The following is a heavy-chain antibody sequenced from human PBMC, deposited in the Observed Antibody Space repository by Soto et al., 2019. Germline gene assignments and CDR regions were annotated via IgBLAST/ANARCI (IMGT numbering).Heavy chain of an antibody. CDR1: GISFSRAW. V-gene: IGHV3-15*01. Sequence: GGSLRLSCAASGISFSRAWMSWVRQAPGKGLEWVGLIRTETDGGTADYPAPVKGRFIISRDDSKNTLYLQMNSLEIEDTAIYYCTTGFDFRGQGTLVTVSS. CDR2: IRTETDGGTA. CDR3: TTGFDF. J-gene: IGHJ4*02. D-gene: IGHD3-3*01.